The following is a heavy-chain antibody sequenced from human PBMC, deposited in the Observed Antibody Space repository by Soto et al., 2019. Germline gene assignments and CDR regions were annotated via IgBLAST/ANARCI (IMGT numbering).Heavy chain of an antibody. D-gene: IGHD3-3*01. CDR1: GFTFSSYG. CDR2: ISYDGSNK. Sequence: HPGGSLRLSCAASGFTFSSYGMHWVRQAPGKGLEWVAVISYDGSNKYYADSVKGRFTISRDNSKNTLYLQMNSLRAEDTAVYYCAKGDYDFWSGYSPVEYYYYMDVWGKGTTVTVSS. J-gene: IGHJ6*03. CDR3: AKGDYDFWSGYSPVEYYYYMDV. V-gene: IGHV3-30*18.